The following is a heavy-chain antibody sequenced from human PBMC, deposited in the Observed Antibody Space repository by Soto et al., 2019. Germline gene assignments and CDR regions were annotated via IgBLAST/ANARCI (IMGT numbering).Heavy chain of an antibody. J-gene: IGHJ5*02. CDR1: GGSMSSGGYS. V-gene: IGHV4-31*03. CDR2: IYDSGRT. D-gene: IGHD1-7*01. CDR3: ARVTGTSSDP. Sequence: SETLSLTCTVSGGSMSSGGYSWSWIRQHPGKGLEWIGYIYDSGRTYYNPSLKSRVTISVDTSKNQFSLKLISVTAADTAVYYCARVTGTSSDPWGQGTLVTVSS.